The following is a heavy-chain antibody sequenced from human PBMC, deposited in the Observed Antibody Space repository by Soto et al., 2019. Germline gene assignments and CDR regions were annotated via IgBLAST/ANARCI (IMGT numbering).Heavy chain of an antibody. Sequence: EIQLVESGGGLVQPGGSLRLSCAASGFTFRNYWMNWARQAPGKGLEWVANIKQDGSEIYYVDAVKGRFTIPRDNAENSLYLQMNSLRAEDTAVYYCAIPARGDDYSAWGQGTLVTVSS. CDR2: IKQDGSEI. CDR1: GFTFRNYW. V-gene: IGHV3-7*01. J-gene: IGHJ1*01. CDR3: AIPARGDDYSA. D-gene: IGHD4-4*01.